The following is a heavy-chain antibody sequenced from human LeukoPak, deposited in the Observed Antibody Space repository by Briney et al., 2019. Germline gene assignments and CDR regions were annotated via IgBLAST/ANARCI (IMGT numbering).Heavy chain of an antibody. D-gene: IGHD4-17*01. CDR3: ARRPYYGDYGYFDL. J-gene: IGHJ2*01. CDR1: GGSISSSSYC. Sequence: SETLSLTCTLSGGSISSSSYCWGWIRQPPGKGREWIGSIYYSGSTYYNPSLKSRVTISVDTSKNQFSLKLSSVTAAATAVYYCARRPYYGDYGYFDLWGRGTLVTVSS. CDR2: IYYSGST. V-gene: IGHV4-39*01.